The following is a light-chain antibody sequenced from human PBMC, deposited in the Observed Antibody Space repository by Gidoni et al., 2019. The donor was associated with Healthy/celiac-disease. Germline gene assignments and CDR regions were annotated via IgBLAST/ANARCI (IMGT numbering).Light chain of an antibody. CDR1: QSVSSN. CDR2: GAS. V-gene: IGKV3-15*01. J-gene: IGKJ3*01. Sequence: EIVMTQSPATLSVSPGERAPLSCRASQSVSSNLAWYQQKPGQAPRLLIYGASTRATGIQARFSGSGSGTEFTLTISSLQSEDFAVYYCQQYNNWPPFTFGPGTKVDIK. CDR3: QQYNNWPPFT.